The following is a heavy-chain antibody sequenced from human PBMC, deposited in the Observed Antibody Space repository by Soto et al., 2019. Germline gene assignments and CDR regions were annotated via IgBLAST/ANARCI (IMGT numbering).Heavy chain of an antibody. CDR3: ARGQSVLFHGMDV. CDR2: INHSGST. J-gene: IGHJ6*02. CDR1: GGSFSGYY. Sequence: SETLSLTCAVYGGSFSGYYWSWIRQPPGKGLEWIGEINHSGSTNYNPSLKSRVTISVDTSKNQFSLKLSSVTAADTAVYYCARGQSVLFHGMDVWGQGTTVTVSS. V-gene: IGHV4-34*01.